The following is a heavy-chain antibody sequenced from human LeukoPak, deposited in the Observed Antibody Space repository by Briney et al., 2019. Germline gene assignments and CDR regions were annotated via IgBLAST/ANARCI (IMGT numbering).Heavy chain of an antibody. V-gene: IGHV1-69*05. J-gene: IGHJ6*03. D-gene: IGHD2-15*01. Sequence: GASVKVSCKASGGTFSSYAISWVRQAPGQGLEWMGGIIPIFGTANYAQKFQGRVTITTDESTSTAYMELSSLRSEDTAVYYCARGYCSGGSCYALDGGNYYYMDVWGKGTTVTVSS. CDR2: IIPIFGTA. CDR3: ARGYCSGGSCYALDGGNYYYMDV. CDR1: GGTFSSYA.